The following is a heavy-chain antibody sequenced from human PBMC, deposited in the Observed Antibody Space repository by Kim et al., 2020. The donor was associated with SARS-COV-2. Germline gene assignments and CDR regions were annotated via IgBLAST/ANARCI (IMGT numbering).Heavy chain of an antibody. CDR1: GYTFTSYW. J-gene: IGHJ3*02. V-gene: IGHV5-51*01. D-gene: IGHD3-22*01. CDR2: VYPGDSDT. CDR3: ARGLAGGDGYHFDAFDI. Sequence: GESLKISCKASGYTFTSYWIGWVRQMPGKGLEWMGIVYPGDSDTRYSPSFQGHVTISVDKSISTAYLEWSSLKASDTATYFCARGLAGGDGYHFDAFDIWGQGTLVIV.